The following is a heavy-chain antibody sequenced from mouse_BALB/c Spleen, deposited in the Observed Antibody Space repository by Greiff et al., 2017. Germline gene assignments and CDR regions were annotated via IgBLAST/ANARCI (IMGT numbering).Heavy chain of an antibody. CDR3: ARSFTGRYFDV. J-gene: IGHJ1*01. D-gene: IGHD4-1*01. CDR2: ISSGSSTI. Sequence: EVKLMESGGGLVQPGGSRKLSCAASGFTFSSFGMHWVRQAPEKGLEWVAYISSGSSTIYYADTVKGRFTISRDNPKNTLFLQMTSLRSEDTAMYYCARSFTGRYFDVWGAGTTVTVSS. CDR1: GFTFSSFG. V-gene: IGHV5-17*02.